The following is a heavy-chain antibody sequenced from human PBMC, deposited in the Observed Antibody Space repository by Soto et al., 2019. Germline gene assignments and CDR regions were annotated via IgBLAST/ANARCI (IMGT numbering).Heavy chain of an antibody. J-gene: IGHJ6*02. CDR3: ATAWVLRFLEWSPYGMDV. D-gene: IGHD3-3*01. CDR1: GYTFTSYD. V-gene: IGHV1-24*01. CDR2: FDPEDGET. Sequence: ASVKVSCKASGYTFTSYDINWVRQAPGKGLEWMGGFDPEDGETIYAQKFQGRVTMTEDTSTDTAYMELSSLRSEDTAVYYCATAWVLRFLEWSPYGMDVWGQGTTVTVSS.